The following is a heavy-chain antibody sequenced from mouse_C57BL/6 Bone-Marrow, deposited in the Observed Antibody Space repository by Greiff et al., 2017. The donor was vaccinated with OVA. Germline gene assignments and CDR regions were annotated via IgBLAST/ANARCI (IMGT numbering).Heavy chain of an antibody. CDR1: GFTFSSYA. Sequence: EVQRVESGDGLVKPGGSLKLSCAASGFTFSSYAMSWVRQTPEKRLEWVGYISSGGDYIYYADTVKGRFTISRDNARNTLYLQMSSLKSEDTAMYYCTRLLDAMDYWGRGTAVTVTS. CDR2: ISSGGDYI. D-gene: IGHD2-1*01. J-gene: IGHJ4*01. V-gene: IGHV5-9-1*02. CDR3: TRLLDAMDY.